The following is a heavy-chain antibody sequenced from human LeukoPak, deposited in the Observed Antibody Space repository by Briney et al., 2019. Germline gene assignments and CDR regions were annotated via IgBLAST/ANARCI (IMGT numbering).Heavy chain of an antibody. J-gene: IGHJ4*02. CDR2: IKQDGSEK. D-gene: IGHD6-19*01. Sequence: PGGSLRLSCAASGFTFSNHWMTWVRQAPGKGLEWVANIKQDGSEKNYVDSVKGRFTISRDNAKNSLYLQMNSLRAEDTAVYYCARRSNGWSEGTYWGQGTLVIVTS. CDR1: GFTFSNHW. V-gene: IGHV3-7*03. CDR3: ARRSNGWSEGTY.